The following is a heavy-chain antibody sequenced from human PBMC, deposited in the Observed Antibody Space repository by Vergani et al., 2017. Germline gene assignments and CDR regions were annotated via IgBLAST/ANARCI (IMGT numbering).Heavy chain of an antibody. J-gene: IGHJ4*02. D-gene: IGHD3-10*01. V-gene: IGHV3-23*01. CDR3: AKASTPTMGFGELPMGY. Sequence: EVQLLESGGGLVQPGGSLRLSCAASGFTFSSYAMSWVRQAPGKGLEWVSAISGSGGSTYYADSVKGRFTISRANSKNTLYLQMNSLRAEDTAVYYCAKASTPTMGFGELPMGYWGQGTLVTVSS. CDR2: ISGSGGST. CDR1: GFTFSSYA.